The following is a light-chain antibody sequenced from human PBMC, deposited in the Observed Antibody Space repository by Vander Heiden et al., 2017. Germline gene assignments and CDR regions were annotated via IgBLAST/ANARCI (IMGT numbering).Light chain of an antibody. CDR1: RYNIGSYN. Sequence: SVLTQPPPASGNPGPTVTISCYGSRYNIGSYNVNWYQQVPGTAPRLLIFKTNQRPSGVPDRFFGSKSGASASLAISGLQSGDEATYYCAAWDDNLSGVLFGGGTKMSVL. J-gene: IGLJ2*01. V-gene: IGLV1-44*01. CDR3: AAWDDNLSGVL. CDR2: KTN.